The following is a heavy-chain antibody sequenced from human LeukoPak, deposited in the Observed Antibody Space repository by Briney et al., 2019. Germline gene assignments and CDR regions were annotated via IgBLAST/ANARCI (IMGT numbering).Heavy chain of an antibody. CDR1: GYTFTGSY. J-gene: IGHJ4*02. CDR2: INLDSGGT. V-gene: IGHV1-2*02. CDR3: ARGGPDGDYPGY. D-gene: IGHD4-17*01. Sequence: GASVKVSCKASGYTFTGSYMHWVRQAPGQGLEWMGWINLDSGGTNYAQKFQGRVTMTRDTSISTAYMELSRLRSDDTAVYYCARGGPDGDYPGYWGQGTLVTVSS.